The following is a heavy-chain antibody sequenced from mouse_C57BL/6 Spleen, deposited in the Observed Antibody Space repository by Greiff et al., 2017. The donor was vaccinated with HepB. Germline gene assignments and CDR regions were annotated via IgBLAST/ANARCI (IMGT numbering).Heavy chain of an antibody. D-gene: IGHD2-4*01. CDR2: INPNYGTT. Sequence: EVKLMESGPELVKPGASVKISCKASGYSFTDYNMNWVKQSNGKSLEWIGVINPNYGTTSYNQKFKGKATLTVDQSSSTAYMQLNSLTSEDSAVYYCATSYYDYDVWFAYWGQGTLVTVSA. J-gene: IGHJ3*01. CDR3: ATSYYDYDVWFAY. CDR1: GYSFTDYN. V-gene: IGHV1-39*01.